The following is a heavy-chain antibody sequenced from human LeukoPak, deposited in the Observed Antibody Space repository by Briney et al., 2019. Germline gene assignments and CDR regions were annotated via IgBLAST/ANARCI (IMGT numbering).Heavy chain of an antibody. Sequence: PSETLSLNCAVYGGSFSGYYWSWLRQPPGKGLEWIGYIYYSGSTNYNPSLKSRVTVSVDTSKNQFSLKLSSVTAADTAVYYCARHGSSSWYSDYWGQGTLVTVSS. CDR2: IYYSGST. D-gene: IGHD6-13*01. V-gene: IGHV4-59*08. J-gene: IGHJ4*02. CDR3: ARHGSSSWYSDY. CDR1: GGSFSGYY.